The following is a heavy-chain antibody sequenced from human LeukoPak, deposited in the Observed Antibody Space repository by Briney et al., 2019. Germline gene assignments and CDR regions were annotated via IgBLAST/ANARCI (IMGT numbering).Heavy chain of an antibody. CDR3: AKVDGGYDPGAAFDI. Sequence: GGSLRLSCAASGFTFNSYAMSWVRQAPWERLQWVSGISDSGGNTYYADSVRGRFTISRDNSKNTLYLQMNCLRAEDTAVYYCAKVDGGYDPGAAFDIWGQGTMVTVSS. CDR2: ISDSGGNT. D-gene: IGHD5-12*01. J-gene: IGHJ3*02. CDR1: GFTFNSYA. V-gene: IGHV3-23*01.